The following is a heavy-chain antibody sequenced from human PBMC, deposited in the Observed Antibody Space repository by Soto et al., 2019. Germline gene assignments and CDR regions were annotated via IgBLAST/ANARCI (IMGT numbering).Heavy chain of an antibody. CDR1: GGSVSSGSYY. V-gene: IGHV4-61*01. CDR2: IYYSGST. D-gene: IGHD3-22*01. CDR3: ASLFNYYDSSGYAEYYFDH. Sequence: TSETLSLTCTVSGGSVSSGSYYWSWIRQPPGKGLEWIGYIYYSGSTNYNPSLKGRVTMSVDTSTNQFSLKLSAVTAADTAVYYCASLFNYYDSSGYAEYYFDHWGQGTLVTVSS. J-gene: IGHJ4*02.